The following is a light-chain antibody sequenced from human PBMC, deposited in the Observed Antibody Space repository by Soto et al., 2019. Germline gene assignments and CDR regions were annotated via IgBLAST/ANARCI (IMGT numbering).Light chain of an antibody. CDR1: QSISSW. CDR3: QQYNSYWT. V-gene: IGKV1-5*01. J-gene: IGKJ1*01. CDR2: HAS. Sequence: DIQMTQSPSTLSASVGDRVTITCRASQSISSWLAWYQQKPGTAPKLLIYHASTLESGVPSRFSGSGSGTEFTLTISSLQPDDFATYYCQQYNSYWTFGQGTKV.